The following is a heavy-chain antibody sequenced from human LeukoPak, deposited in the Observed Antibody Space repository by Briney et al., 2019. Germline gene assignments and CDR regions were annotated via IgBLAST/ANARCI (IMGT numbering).Heavy chain of an antibody. Sequence: PGGSLRLSCAASGFTFSSYWVHWARQPPGKGLEWLSRISPDGRSTNYADSVKGRFTISRDNRKNTLYLQMDSLRIGDTAVYYCARKLKYGDPFYWGQGTLVTVSS. D-gene: IGHD4-17*01. CDR3: ARKLKYGDPFY. CDR1: GFTFSSYW. V-gene: IGHV3-74*01. J-gene: IGHJ4*02. CDR2: ISPDGRST.